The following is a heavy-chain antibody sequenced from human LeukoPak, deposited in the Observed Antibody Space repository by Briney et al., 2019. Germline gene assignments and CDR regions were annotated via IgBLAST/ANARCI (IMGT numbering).Heavy chain of an antibody. CDR1: GFTFDDYA. V-gene: IGHV3-9*01. J-gene: IGHJ6*03. CDR3: AKAHGFGYGSGSYCDYYYYMDV. D-gene: IGHD3-10*01. CDR2: ISWNSGSI. Sequence: GRSLRLSCAASGFTFDDYAMHRVRQAPGKGLEWVSGISWNSGSIGYADSVKGRFTISGDNAKTSLYLQMNSLRAEDTALYYCAKAHGFGYGSGSYCDYYYYMDVWGKGTTVTVSS.